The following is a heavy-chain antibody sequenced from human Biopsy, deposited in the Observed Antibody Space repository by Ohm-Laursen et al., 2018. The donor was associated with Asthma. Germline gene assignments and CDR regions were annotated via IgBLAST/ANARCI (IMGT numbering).Heavy chain of an antibody. CDR2: ISSSSSYI. Sequence: SLRLSCTASGFTFRTYSMSWVRQAPGKGLEWVSSISSSSSYIYYVDSVKGRFTISRDNAENSLYLQMDSLRDEDTAVYYCARPRWGPYGYWGQGTLVTVSS. CDR1: GFTFRTYS. V-gene: IGHV3-21*01. CDR3: ARPRWGPYGY. J-gene: IGHJ4*02. D-gene: IGHD4-17*01.